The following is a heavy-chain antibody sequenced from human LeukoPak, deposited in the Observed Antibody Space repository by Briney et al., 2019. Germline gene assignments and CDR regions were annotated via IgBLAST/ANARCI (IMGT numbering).Heavy chain of an antibody. CDR1: GGSISSGGYY. J-gene: IGHJ6*02. CDR2: IYYSGST. CDR3: ARNGAYCMDV. V-gene: IGHV4-31*03. D-gene: IGHD2-21*01. Sequence: SQTLSLTRTVSGGSISSGGYYWSWIRQHPGKGLEWIGYIYYSGSTYYNPSLKSRLTISVDTSKNQFSLKLSSVTAADTAVYYCARNGAYCMDVWGQGTTVSVSS.